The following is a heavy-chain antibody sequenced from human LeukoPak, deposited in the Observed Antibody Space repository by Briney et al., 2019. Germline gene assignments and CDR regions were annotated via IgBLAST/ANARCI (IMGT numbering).Heavy chain of an antibody. D-gene: IGHD5-12*01. V-gene: IGHV3-23*01. CDR3: AKDGVATITYDY. Sequence: GGSLRLSCAASGFTFSSYAMSWVRQAPGKGLEWVSVISGSGGATYYADSVKGRFTISRDNSKDTLYLQMNSLRAEDTAVYYCAKDGVATITYDYWGQGTLVTVSS. CDR2: ISGSGGAT. CDR1: GFTFSSYA. J-gene: IGHJ4*02.